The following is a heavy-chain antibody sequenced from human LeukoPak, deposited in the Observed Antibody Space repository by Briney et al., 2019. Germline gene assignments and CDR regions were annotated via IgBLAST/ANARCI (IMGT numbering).Heavy chain of an antibody. CDR3: ARDYYSNYYYYMDV. CDR1: GGTFSSYA. V-gene: IGHV1-69*01. CDR2: IIPIFGTA. J-gene: IGHJ6*03. D-gene: IGHD4-11*01. Sequence: SVKVSCKASGGTFSSYAISWVRQAPGQGLEWMGGIIPIFGTANYAQKFQGRVTIAADESTSTAYMELSSLRSEDTAVYYCARDYYSNYYYYMDVWGKGTTVTVSS.